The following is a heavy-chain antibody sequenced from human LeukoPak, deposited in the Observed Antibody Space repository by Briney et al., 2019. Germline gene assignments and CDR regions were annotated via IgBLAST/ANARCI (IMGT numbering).Heavy chain of an antibody. Sequence: LSLTCTVSGGSISSGGYYWSWIRQAPGRGPEWVAYIGASGSTIYYRDSVNGRFTISRDNAKNSLHLQMNSLRAEDTAVYYCAKDLREWYYDPNGNYFSYGMDVWGQGTTVVVSS. CDR1: GGSISSGGYY. CDR3: AKDLREWYYDPNGNYFSYGMDV. CDR2: IGASGSTI. D-gene: IGHD3-22*01. J-gene: IGHJ6*02. V-gene: IGHV3-11*01.